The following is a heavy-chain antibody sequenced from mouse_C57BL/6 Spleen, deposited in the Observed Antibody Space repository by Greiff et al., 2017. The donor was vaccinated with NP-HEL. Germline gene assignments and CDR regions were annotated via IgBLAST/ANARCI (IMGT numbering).Heavy chain of an antibody. CDR2: IDPSDSYT. V-gene: IGHV1-69*01. J-gene: IGHJ2*01. CDR3: ARAYRRTDFDY. Sequence: QVQLQQPGAELVMPGASVKLSCKASGYTFTSYWMHWVKQRPGQGLEWIGEIDPSDSYTNYNQKFKGKSTLTVDKSFSTAYMQLSSLTSEDSAVYYCARAYRRTDFDYWGQGTTLTVSS. CDR1: GYTFTSYW. D-gene: IGHD2-14*01.